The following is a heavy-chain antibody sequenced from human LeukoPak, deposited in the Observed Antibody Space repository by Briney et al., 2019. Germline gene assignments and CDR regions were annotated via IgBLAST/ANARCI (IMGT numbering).Heavy chain of an antibody. CDR3: ARAGVGDSSGYYSYYFDY. D-gene: IGHD3-22*01. V-gene: IGHV4-61*02. CDR2: IYTSGST. CDR1: GGSISSGSYY. Sequence: SQTLSLTCNGSGGSISSGSYYWSWIRQPAGKGLEWIGRIYTSGSTNYNPSLKSRVTISVDTSKNQFSLKLSSVTAADTAVYYCARAGVGDSSGYYSYYFDYWGQGTLVTVSS. J-gene: IGHJ4*02.